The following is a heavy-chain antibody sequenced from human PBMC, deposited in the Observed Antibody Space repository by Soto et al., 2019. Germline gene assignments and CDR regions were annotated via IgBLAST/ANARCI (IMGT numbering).Heavy chain of an antibody. CDR1: GGTFSSYA. D-gene: IGHD2-15*01. J-gene: IGHJ3*02. CDR3: ARDRARVVVAATDAFDI. V-gene: IGHV1-69*13. CDR2: IIPIFGTA. Sequence: SVTVSCEASGGTFSSYAISWVRQAPVQGLEWMGGIIPIFGTANYAQKSQGRVTITADESTSTAYMELSSLRSEDTAVDYCARDRARVVVAATDAFDIWGQGTMVTVSS.